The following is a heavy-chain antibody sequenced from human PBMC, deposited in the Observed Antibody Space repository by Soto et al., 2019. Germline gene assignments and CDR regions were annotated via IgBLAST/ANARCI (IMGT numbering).Heavy chain of an antibody. D-gene: IGHD3-16*01. CDR1: GGSLTSYP. Sequence: QMEQSGAEVRKPGSSVKVSCKPSGGSLTSYPMACVRQAPGQGFERMGGIIPIHGTTEYAQKFQGRVTITADESTNRASLDLTGLTSEDTAVYYCARGWGLVSWGQGTLVTVSS. CDR3: ARGWGLVS. CDR2: IIPIHGTT. J-gene: IGHJ4*02. V-gene: IGHV1-69*01.